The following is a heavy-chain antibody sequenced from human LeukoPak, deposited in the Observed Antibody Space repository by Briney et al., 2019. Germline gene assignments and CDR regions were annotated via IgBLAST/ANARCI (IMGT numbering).Heavy chain of an antibody. V-gene: IGHV3-21*01. CDR1: GFTFSSYS. J-gene: IGHJ4*02. CDR3: AYGNYVFDY. CDR2: ISSSSSYI. D-gene: IGHD1-7*01. Sequence: PGGSLRLSCAASGFTFSSYSMNWVRQAPGKGLEWVSSISSSSSYIYYADSLKGRFTISRDDAKNSLYLQMNSLRAEDTAVYYCAYGNYVFDYWGQGTLVTVSS.